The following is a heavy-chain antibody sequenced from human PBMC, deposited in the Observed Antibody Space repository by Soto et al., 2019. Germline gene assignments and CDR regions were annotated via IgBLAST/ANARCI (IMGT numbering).Heavy chain of an antibody. CDR2: IYYSGST. Sequence: TSETLSLTCTVSGGSVSSGSYYWSWIRQPPGKGLEWIGYIYYSGSTNYNPSLKSRVTISVDTSKNQFSLKLSSVTAADTAVYYCARDLSHYYDSSAPLGPYYFDYWGQGTLVTVSS. V-gene: IGHV4-61*01. J-gene: IGHJ4*02. CDR1: GGSVSSGSYY. CDR3: ARDLSHYYDSSAPLGPYYFDY. D-gene: IGHD3-22*01.